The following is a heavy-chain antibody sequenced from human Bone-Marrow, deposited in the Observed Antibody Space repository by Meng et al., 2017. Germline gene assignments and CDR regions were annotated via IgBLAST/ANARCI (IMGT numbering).Heavy chain of an antibody. CDR2: IYYSGST. V-gene: IGHV4-61*01. CDR1: GGSVRSGSYY. D-gene: IGHD3-10*01. CDR3: AREVSPYYYGSGSENWFDP. Sequence: QQQQRAGVAGTPEALRLICTVYGGSVRSGSYYWSWIRQPPGKGLEWIGYIYYSGSTNYNPYLKSRVTISVDTSKNQFSLKLSSVTAADTAVYYCAREVSPYYYGSGSENWFDPWGQGTLVTVSS. J-gene: IGHJ5*02.